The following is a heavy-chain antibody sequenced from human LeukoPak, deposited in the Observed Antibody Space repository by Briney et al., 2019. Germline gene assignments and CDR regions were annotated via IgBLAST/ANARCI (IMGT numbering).Heavy chain of an antibody. V-gene: IGHV3-74*01. CDR1: GFTLSSYW. J-gene: IGHJ6*02. CDR3: ARTYYYGSNYYGMDV. CDR2: IKSDGSST. Sequence: GGSLRLSCAASGFTLSSYWMHWVRQAPGRGLVWVSHIKSDGSSTSYADSVKGRFTISRDNAKNTLYLQMTSLRAEDTAVYYCARTYYYGSNYYGMDVWGQGTTVTVSS. D-gene: IGHD3-10*01.